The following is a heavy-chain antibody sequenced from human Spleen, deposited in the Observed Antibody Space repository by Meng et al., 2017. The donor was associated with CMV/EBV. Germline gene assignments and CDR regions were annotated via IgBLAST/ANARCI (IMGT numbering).Heavy chain of an antibody. V-gene: IGHV3-30-3*01. CDR3: ARGGWAMAEN. Sequence: GGSLRLSCAASGFTFSSYAMHWVRQAPGKGLEWVAVISYDGSNKYYADSVKGRFTISRDNSKNTLYLQMNSLRAEDTAVYYCARGGWAMAENWGQGTLVTVSS. D-gene: IGHD5-18*01. CDR1: GFTFSSYA. J-gene: IGHJ4*02. CDR2: ISYDGSNK.